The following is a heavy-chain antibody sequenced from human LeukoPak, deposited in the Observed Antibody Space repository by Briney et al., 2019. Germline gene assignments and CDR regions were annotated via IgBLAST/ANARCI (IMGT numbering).Heavy chain of an antibody. CDR2: IIPIFGTA. D-gene: IGHD2-2*02. CDR3: ARVGARYCSSTSCYSWFDP. Sequence: GSSVKVSCKASGGTFSSYAISWVRQAPGQGLEWMGGIIPIFGTANYAQKFQGRVTITANESTSTAYMELSSLRSEDTAVYYCARVGARYCSSTSCYSWFDPWGQGTLVTVSS. V-gene: IGHV1-69*01. J-gene: IGHJ5*02. CDR1: GGTFSSYA.